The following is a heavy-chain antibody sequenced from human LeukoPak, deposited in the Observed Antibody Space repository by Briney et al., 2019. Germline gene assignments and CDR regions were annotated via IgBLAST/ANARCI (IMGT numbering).Heavy chain of an antibody. CDR3: AKHPGNSGGNARFDP. D-gene: IGHD4-23*01. CDR2: IWQEGGSQ. J-gene: IGHJ5*02. CDR1: GFSFSSYG. V-gene: IGHV3-33*06. Sequence: GSSLRLSCAASGFSFSSYGIYRVRQAPAKGLAWVAVIWQEGGSQHYPEAVKLRFTISRDNSKNTQSQQMNSLRGDDTAVYYCAKHPGNSGGNARFDPWGEGTLVTVSS.